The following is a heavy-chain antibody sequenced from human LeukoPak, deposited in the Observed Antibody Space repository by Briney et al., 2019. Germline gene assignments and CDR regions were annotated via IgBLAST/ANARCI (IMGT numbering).Heavy chain of an antibody. Sequence: ASVKVSCKASGYTFTASNINWVRQAPGQGLEWMGWISPNNGATTYAQNFQGRVIMTRDTSISTAYIELSRLTSDDTAVYFCAREGSSGYWGQGTLVTVSS. V-gene: IGHV1-2*02. CDR1: GYTFTASN. CDR2: ISPNNGAT. D-gene: IGHD1-26*01. J-gene: IGHJ4*02. CDR3: AREGSSGY.